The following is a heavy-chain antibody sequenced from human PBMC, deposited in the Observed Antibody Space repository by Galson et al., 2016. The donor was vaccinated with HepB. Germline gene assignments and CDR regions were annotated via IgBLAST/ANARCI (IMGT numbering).Heavy chain of an antibody. CDR2: IDYSGSA. CDR1: GVSISSDDFY. J-gene: IGHJ4*02. V-gene: IGHV4-31*03. Sequence: LSLTCTVSGVSISSDDFYWNWIRQRPGKGLEWLGYIDYSGSANYNPSLKSRVTISVDTSENQFSLRLSSVTAADTAFYYCARETTLATGGSFDSWGQGTLVTVS. CDR3: ARETTLATGGSFDS. D-gene: IGHD4-17*01.